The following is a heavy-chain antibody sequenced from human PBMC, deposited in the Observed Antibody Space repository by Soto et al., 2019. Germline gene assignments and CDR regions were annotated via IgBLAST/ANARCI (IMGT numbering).Heavy chain of an antibody. Sequence: QLQLQESGPGLVKPSETLSLTCTVSGGSISSSSYYWGWIRQPPGKGLEWIGSIYYSGSTYYNPSLKSRVTISVDTSKNQFSLKLSSVTAADTAVYYCARMFRDIVLVPAATWFDPWGQGTLVTVSS. J-gene: IGHJ5*02. CDR3: ARMFRDIVLVPAATWFDP. CDR1: GGSISSSSYY. D-gene: IGHD2-2*01. CDR2: IYYSGST. V-gene: IGHV4-39*01.